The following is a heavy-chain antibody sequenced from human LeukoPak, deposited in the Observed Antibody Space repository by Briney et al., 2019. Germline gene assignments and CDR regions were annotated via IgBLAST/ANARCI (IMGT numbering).Heavy chain of an antibody. Sequence: ASVKVSCKASGYTFTSYDINWVRQATGQGLEWMGWMNPNSGNTGYAQKFQGRVTMTRNTSISTAYMELSSLRSEDTAVYYCAREEIGLRFLEWLLPNWFDHWGQGTLVTVSS. CDR3: AREEIGLRFLEWLLPNWFDH. CDR1: GYTFTSYD. V-gene: IGHV1-8*01. D-gene: IGHD3-3*01. J-gene: IGHJ5*02. CDR2: MNPNSGNT.